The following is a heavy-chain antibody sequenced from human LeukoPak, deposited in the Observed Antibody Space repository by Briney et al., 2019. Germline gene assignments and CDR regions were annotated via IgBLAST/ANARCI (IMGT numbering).Heavy chain of an antibody. V-gene: IGHV5-51*01. J-gene: IGHJ4*02. Sequence: GESLKISCKGSANSFTSQWIGWARQMPGKGLEWMGIMYPGDSDTRYSPSFEGHVTISADKSITTAYLQWSSLKASDTAVYYCGSGERSYHFDNWGQGSLVTVSS. CDR1: ANSFTSQW. CDR2: MYPGDSDT. D-gene: IGHD1-26*01. CDR3: GSGERSYHFDN.